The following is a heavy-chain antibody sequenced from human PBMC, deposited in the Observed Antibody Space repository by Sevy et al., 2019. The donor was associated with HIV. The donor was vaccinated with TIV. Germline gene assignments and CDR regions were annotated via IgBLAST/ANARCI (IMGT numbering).Heavy chain of an antibody. CDR1: GVTVSSNF. CDR3: AREGVGGYSYSLDY. CDR2: ISSNGGST. Sequence: GGSLRLSCTVSGVTVSSNFISWVRQAPGKGLEYVSAISSNGGSTYYADSVKGRFTISRDNSKNTLYLQMGSLRAEDMAVYYCAREGVGGYSYSLDYWGQGTLVTVSS. D-gene: IGHD5-18*01. V-gene: IGHV3-64*02. J-gene: IGHJ4*02.